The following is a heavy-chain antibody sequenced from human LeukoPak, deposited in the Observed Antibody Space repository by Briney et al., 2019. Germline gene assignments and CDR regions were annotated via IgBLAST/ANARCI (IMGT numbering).Heavy chain of an antibody. J-gene: IGHJ5*02. CDR2: ISYDGSNK. CDR1: GFTFSSYA. Sequence: GGSLRLSCAASGFTFSSYAMHWVRQAPGKGLEWVAVISYDGSNKYYADSVKGRFTISRDNSKNTLYLQMNSLRAEDTAVYYCARDGNYFSWFDPWGQGTLVTVSS. D-gene: IGHD2/OR15-2a*01. V-gene: IGHV3-30*04. CDR3: ARDGNYFSWFDP.